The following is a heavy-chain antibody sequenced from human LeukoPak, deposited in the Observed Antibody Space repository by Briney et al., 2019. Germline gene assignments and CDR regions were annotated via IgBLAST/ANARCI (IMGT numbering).Heavy chain of an antibody. J-gene: IGHJ5*02. CDR2: IYHSGST. Sequence: PSETLSLTCAVSGGSISSGGYSWSWIRQPPGKGLEWIGYIYHSGSTYYNPSLKSRVTISVDRSKNQFSLKLSSVTVADTAVYYCASSSYSSSWYSTGWFDPWGQGTLVTVSS. CDR1: GGSISSGGYS. V-gene: IGHV4-30-2*01. D-gene: IGHD6-13*01. CDR3: ASSSYSSSWYSTGWFDP.